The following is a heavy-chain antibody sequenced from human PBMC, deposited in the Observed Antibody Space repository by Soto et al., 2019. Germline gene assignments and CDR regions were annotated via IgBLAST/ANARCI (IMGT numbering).Heavy chain of an antibody. CDR1: GYTFTSYA. D-gene: IGHD1-26*01. CDR3: ARYRQKLNWFSL. CDR2: INAGNGNT. J-gene: IGHJ5*02. Sequence: GASVKLSCKASGYTFTSYAMHWVRQAPGQRLEWMGWINAGNGNTKYSQKFQGRVTITRDTSASTAYMELSSLRSEDTAVYYCARYRQKLNWFSLCGQGTLVTVYS. V-gene: IGHV1-3*01.